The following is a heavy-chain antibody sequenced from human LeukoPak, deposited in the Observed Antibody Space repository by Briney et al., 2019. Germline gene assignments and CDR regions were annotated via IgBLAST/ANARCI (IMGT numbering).Heavy chain of an antibody. CDR2: INQDGSEK. CDR3: ARPVPAAISPDAFDI. J-gene: IGHJ3*02. V-gene: IGHV3-7*01. Sequence: GGSLRLSCAASAFSFSSYWMSWVRQAPGKGLEWVANINQDGSEKYYVDSVKGRFIISRDNAKNSLYLQMNSLRAEDTAVYYCARPVPAAISPDAFDIWGQGTMVTVSS. CDR1: AFSFSSYW. D-gene: IGHD2-2*02.